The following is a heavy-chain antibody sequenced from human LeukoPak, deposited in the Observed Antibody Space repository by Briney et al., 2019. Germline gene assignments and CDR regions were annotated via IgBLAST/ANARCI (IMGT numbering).Heavy chain of an antibody. V-gene: IGHV1-24*01. Sequence: ASLKVSCKVSGNSLSELSIQWVRQAPGKGLECVGGFDPEEAKMVYAQNVQGRVTTTEDTSTQTAYMELSDLTSGDTGVYFCTTRSGHFLRGFVNWGQGTLVTVSS. CDR2: FDPEEAKM. J-gene: IGHJ4*02. D-gene: IGHD3-3*02. CDR3: TTRSGHFLRGFVN. CDR1: GNSLSELS.